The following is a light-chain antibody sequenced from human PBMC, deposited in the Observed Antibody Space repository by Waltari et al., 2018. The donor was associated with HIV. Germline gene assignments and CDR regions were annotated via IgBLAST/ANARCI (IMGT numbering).Light chain of an antibody. CDR1: QSVSSSY. Sequence: EIVLTQSPGTLSLSPGERATLSCRASQSVSSSYLAWYQQKPGQAPRLLIFGASGRPTGIPDRFSGSGSGTDFTLTISRLEPEDFAMYYCQHYGGSSWTFGPGTKVEIK. J-gene: IGKJ1*01. CDR3: QHYGGSSWT. V-gene: IGKV3-20*01. CDR2: GAS.